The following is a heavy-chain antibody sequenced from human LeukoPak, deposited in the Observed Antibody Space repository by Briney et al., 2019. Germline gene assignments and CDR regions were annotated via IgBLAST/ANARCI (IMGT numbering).Heavy chain of an antibody. J-gene: IGHJ5*02. CDR1: GSTFSSYW. CDR2: IKQDGSEK. Sequence: PGGSLRLSCAVSGSTFSSYWMSWVRQAPGKGLKWVANIKQDGSEKYYVDSVKGRFTISRDNAKNSLYLQMNSLRVEDTAVYYCASQMTMIGWFDPWGQGTPVTVSS. CDR3: ASQMTMIGWFDP. V-gene: IGHV3-7*01. D-gene: IGHD3-22*01.